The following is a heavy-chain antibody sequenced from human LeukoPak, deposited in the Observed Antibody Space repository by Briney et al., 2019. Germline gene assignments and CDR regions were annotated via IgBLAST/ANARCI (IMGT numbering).Heavy chain of an antibody. CDR1: GFTFDDYG. J-gene: IGHJ6*03. V-gene: IGHV3-20*04. D-gene: IGHD6-19*01. CDR3: ARGGIAVAGTGEAYYYYYYMDV. CDR2: INWNGGST. Sequence: GGSLRLSCAAAGFTFDDYGMSWVRQAPGKGLEWVSGINWNGGSTGYADSVKGRFTISRDNAKNSLYLQMNSLRAEDTALYYCARGGIAVAGTGEAYYYYYYMDVWGKGTTVTVSS.